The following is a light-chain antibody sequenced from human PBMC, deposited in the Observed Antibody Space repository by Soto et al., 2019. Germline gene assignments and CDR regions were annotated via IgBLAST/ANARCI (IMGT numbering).Light chain of an antibody. J-gene: IGKJ5*01. Sequence: EIMMKQSPATLSVSPGESATLSCRASQSVTSNLAWYQQKPGQAPRLLIYDASSRPTDIPARFSGSGSGTDFTLTISSLEPEDFAVYYCQQRSNWPPITFGQGTRLEIK. V-gene: IGKV3-11*01. CDR3: QQRSNWPPIT. CDR1: QSVTSN. CDR2: DAS.